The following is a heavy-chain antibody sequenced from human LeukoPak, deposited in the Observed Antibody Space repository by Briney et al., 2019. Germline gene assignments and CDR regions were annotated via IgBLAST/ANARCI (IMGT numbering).Heavy chain of an antibody. V-gene: IGHV4-39*01. Sequence: SETLSLICNVSGGSISSSSYYWGWIRQPPGKGLEWIGNIDYSGSTHYNPSLKSRVTISVDTSKNQFSLKLSSVTAADTAVFYCASLSGSGRYSMDVWGKGTTVTVSS. J-gene: IGHJ6*03. CDR3: ASLSGSGRYSMDV. D-gene: IGHD3-10*01. CDR1: GGSISSSSYY. CDR2: IDYSGST.